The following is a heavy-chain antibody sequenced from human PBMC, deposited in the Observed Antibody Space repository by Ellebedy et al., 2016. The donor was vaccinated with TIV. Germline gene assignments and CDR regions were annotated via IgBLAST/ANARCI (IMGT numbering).Heavy chain of an antibody. V-gene: IGHV3-23*01. D-gene: IGHD2-15*01. J-gene: IGHJ5*02. CDR2: ISDSGANA. CDR3: ATLTLAGPDR. CDR1: GLTFSSHA. Sequence: GESLKISCAASGLTFSSHAMSWVRQAPGKGLEWVSSISDSGANAYYTDSVKGRFTISRDNSKDTLYLQVNSLRAEDTAVYYCATLTLAGPDRWGQGTLVTVSS.